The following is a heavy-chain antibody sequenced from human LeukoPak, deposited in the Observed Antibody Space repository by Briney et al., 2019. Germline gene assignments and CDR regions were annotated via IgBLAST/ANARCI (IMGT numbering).Heavy chain of an antibody. CDR2: IYTSGST. J-gene: IGHJ3*02. CDR1: GGSISSGSYY. V-gene: IGHV4-61*02. CDR3: AREARGGKAFDI. Sequence: PSETLSLTCTVSGGSISSGSYYWSWIRQPAGKGLEWIGRIYTSGSTNYNPSLKSRVTISVDTSKNQFSLKLSSVTAADTAVYYCAREARGGKAFDIWGQGTMVTVSS. D-gene: IGHD1-26*01.